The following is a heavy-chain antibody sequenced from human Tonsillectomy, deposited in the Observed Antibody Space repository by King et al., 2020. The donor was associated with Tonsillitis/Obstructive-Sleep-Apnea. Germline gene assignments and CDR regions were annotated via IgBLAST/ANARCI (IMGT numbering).Heavy chain of an antibody. CDR3: ARSTNTGAFDI. D-gene: IGHD2-8*01. Sequence: QLVQSGGGLVQPGGSLRLSCVASGFTFSNYWMTWVRQAPGKGLEWVANIKQDGSDKYYVDSVKGRFTISRDNAKNSLYLQMNSLRAEDTAIYHCARSTNTGAFDIWGQGTMVTVSS. J-gene: IGHJ3*02. V-gene: IGHV3-7*01. CDR2: IKQDGSDK. CDR1: GFTFSNYW.